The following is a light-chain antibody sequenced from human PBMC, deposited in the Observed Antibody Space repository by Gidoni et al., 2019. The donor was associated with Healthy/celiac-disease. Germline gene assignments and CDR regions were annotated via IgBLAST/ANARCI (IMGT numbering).Light chain of an antibody. CDR1: SSNIGAGYD. CDR3: QSYDSSLSVV. Sequence: QPALTQPPSLSGAPGQGVTISCTGSSSNIGAGYDVHWYQQLPGTAPKPLIYGNSNRPSGVPDRFSGSKSGTSASLAITGLQAEDEADYYCQSYDSSLSVVFGGGTKLTVL. CDR2: GNS. V-gene: IGLV1-40*01. J-gene: IGLJ2*01.